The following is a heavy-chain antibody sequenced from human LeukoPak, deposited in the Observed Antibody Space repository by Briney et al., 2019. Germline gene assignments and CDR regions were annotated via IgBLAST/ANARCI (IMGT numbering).Heavy chain of an antibody. CDR3: ASSTIFGVAKAYFDY. V-gene: IGHV1-69*04. Sequence: ASVKVSCKASGGTFSSYAISWVRPAPGQGLEWMGRIIPILGIANYAQKFQGRVTITADKSTSTAYMELSSLRSEDTAVYYCASSTIFGVAKAYFDYWGQGTLVTVSS. CDR1: GGTFSSYA. CDR2: IIPILGIA. D-gene: IGHD3-3*01. J-gene: IGHJ4*02.